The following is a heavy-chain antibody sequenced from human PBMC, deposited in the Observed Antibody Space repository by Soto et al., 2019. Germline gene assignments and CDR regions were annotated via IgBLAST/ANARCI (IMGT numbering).Heavy chain of an antibody. D-gene: IGHD3-10*01. CDR1: GFTFSSYA. J-gene: IGHJ6*02. Sequence: QVQLVESGGGVVQPGRSLRLSCAASGFTFSSYAMHWVRQAPGKGLEWVAVISYDGSNKYYADSVKGRFTISRDNSKNKLYLKMNSLGAEDTADYSCARGNVVRGTSYYYYGMDVWGQGTTVTVSS. CDR3: ARGNVVRGTSYYYYGMDV. CDR2: ISYDGSNK. V-gene: IGHV3-30-3*01.